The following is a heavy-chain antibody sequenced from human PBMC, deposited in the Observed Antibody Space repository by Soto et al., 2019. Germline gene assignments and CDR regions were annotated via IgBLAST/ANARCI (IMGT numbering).Heavy chain of an antibody. Sequence: EVQLVESGGGLVQPGGSLRLSCAASGFTFSSFWMHWVRQAPGKGLVWVSRINSDGSSTSYADSVNGRFTISRDNAKNSLYLQMNSLRAEDTAVYYCARGGYCSGGTFYSAYYGMDVWGQGTTVTVSS. D-gene: IGHD2-15*01. CDR3: ARGGYCSGGTFYSAYYGMDV. CDR1: GFTFSSFW. J-gene: IGHJ6*02. CDR2: INSDGSST. V-gene: IGHV3-74*01.